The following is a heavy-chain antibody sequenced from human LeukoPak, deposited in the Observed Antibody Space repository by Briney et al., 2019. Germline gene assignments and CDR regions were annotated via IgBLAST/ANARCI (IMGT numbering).Heavy chain of an antibody. Sequence: ASVKVSCKASGYTFNGYYMHWVRQAPGQGLEWMGWIYPNSGGIYYAQKFRGRVTMTSDTSISTAYMELSRLRSDDTAVYYCARDAAFGGVIVTWGQGTLVTVSS. V-gene: IGHV1-2*02. CDR1: GYTFNGYY. D-gene: IGHD3-16*02. CDR2: IYPNSGGI. J-gene: IGHJ5*02. CDR3: ARDAAFGGVIVT.